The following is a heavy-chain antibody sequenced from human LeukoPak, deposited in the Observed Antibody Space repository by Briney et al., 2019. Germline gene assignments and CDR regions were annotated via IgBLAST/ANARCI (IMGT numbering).Heavy chain of an antibody. Sequence: GLSLRLSCAASRFTFEDYAMHCVRQARRKGLEGVTLLRWHGGSTYYADSVKGRLTISRDNSKNSLYLQMNSLRAEDTALYYCAKDRVVGPEWGYMDVWGKGTTVTVSS. CDR2: LRWHGGST. CDR3: AKDRVVGPEWGYMDV. D-gene: IGHD2-15*01. J-gene: IGHJ6*03. V-gene: IGHV3-43D*03. CDR1: RFTFEDYA.